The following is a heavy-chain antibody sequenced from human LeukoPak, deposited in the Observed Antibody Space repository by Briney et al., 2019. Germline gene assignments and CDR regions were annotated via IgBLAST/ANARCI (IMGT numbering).Heavy chain of an antibody. D-gene: IGHD3-10*01. J-gene: IGHJ4*02. Sequence: SETLSLTCTVSGGSISSSSHYWGWIRQPPGEGLEWIGSIYYSGTTYYNPSLKSRVTISVDTSTNQFSLKLSSVTTADTAMYYCARRVDYGSGSYYQIDYWGQGTLVTVSS. CDR1: GGSISSSSHY. CDR3: ARRVDYGSGSYYQIDY. CDR2: IYYSGTT. V-gene: IGHV4-39*01.